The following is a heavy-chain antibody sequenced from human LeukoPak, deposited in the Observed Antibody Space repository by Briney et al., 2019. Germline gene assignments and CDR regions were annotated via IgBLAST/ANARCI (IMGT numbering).Heavy chain of an antibody. J-gene: IGHJ1*01. CDR2: INHSGST. V-gene: IGHV4-34*01. CDR1: GGSFSGYY. D-gene: IGHD3-10*01. CDR3: ARGPMVRGPKKYFQH. Sequence: SETLSLTCAVYGGSFSGYYWSWIRQPPGKGLEWIGEINHSGSTNYNPSLKSRVTISVDTSKNQFSLKLSSVSAADTAAYYCARGPMVRGPKKYFQHWGQGTLVTVSS.